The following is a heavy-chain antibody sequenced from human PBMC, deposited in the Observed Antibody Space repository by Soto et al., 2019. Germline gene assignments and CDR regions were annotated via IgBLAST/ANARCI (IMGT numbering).Heavy chain of an antibody. CDR2: INHSGST. Sequence: QVQLQQWGAGLLKPSETLSLTCAVYGGSFSGYYWSWIRQPPGKGLEWIGEINHSGSTNYNPSLKSRVPISVDTSKTQFSLKLSSVTAADTAVYYCARAPTTVTTRGYFQHWGQGTLVTVSS. CDR3: ARAPTTVTTRGYFQH. CDR1: GGSFSGYY. J-gene: IGHJ1*01. D-gene: IGHD4-17*01. V-gene: IGHV4-34*01.